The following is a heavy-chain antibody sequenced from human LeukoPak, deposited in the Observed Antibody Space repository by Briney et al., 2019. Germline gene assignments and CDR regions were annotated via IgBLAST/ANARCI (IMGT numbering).Heavy chain of an antibody. CDR2: ISSSSTYI. V-gene: IGHV3-21*01. D-gene: IGHD4-17*01. J-gene: IGHJ4*02. Sequence: GGSLRLSCAASGYTFSSYAMNWVRQAPGKGLEWVSSISSSSTYIYYADSVKGRFTISRDNAKNSLYLQMNSLRAEDTAVYYCARDNSWNGDYGGPYFDYWGQGTLVTVSS. CDR1: GYTFSSYA. CDR3: ARDNSWNGDYGGPYFDY.